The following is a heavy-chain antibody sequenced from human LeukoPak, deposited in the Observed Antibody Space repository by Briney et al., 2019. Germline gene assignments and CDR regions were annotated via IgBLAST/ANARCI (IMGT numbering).Heavy chain of an antibody. CDR3: ARDNLYSSSWYGY. J-gene: IGHJ4*02. CDR1: GYTFTGYY. CDR2: INPNSGGT. Sequence: ASVKVSCKASGYTFTGYYMHWVRQAPGQGLEWMGWINPNSGGTNYAQKFQGRVTMTRDTSISTAYMELSRLRSDDTAVYYCARDNLYSSSWYGYWGQGTLVTVSS. V-gene: IGHV1-2*02. D-gene: IGHD6-13*01.